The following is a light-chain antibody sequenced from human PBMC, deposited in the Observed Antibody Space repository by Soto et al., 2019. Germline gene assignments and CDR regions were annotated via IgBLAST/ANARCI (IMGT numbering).Light chain of an antibody. CDR1: SSDVGSYNL. CDR2: EVS. V-gene: IGLV2-23*02. Sequence: QSALTQPASVSGSPGQSITISCTGNSSDVGSYNLVSWYQQHPGKAPKLMIYEVSKRPSGVSNCFSGSKSGNTASLTISGLQAEDEADYYCCSYAGSSFVVFGGGTKLTVL. J-gene: IGLJ2*01. CDR3: CSYAGSSFVV.